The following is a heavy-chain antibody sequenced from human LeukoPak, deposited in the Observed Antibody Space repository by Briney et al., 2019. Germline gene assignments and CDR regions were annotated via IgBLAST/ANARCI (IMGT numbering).Heavy chain of an antibody. CDR3: ARGMRIAVAGYWFDP. CDR1: GGSIDTFF. V-gene: IGHV4-59*01. CDR2: VSYVGT. D-gene: IGHD6-19*01. J-gene: IGHJ5*02. Sequence: PSETLSLTCSVSGGSIDTFFWTWIRQPPGNGLEWSGYVSYVGTSYNPSLKSRLTISLDTSKTQFFLNLTSVTAADTGVYYCARGMRIAVAGYWFDPWGQGTLVTVSS.